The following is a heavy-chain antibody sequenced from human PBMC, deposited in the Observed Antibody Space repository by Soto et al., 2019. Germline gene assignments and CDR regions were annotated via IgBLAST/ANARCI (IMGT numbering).Heavy chain of an antibody. D-gene: IGHD3-22*01. CDR1: GGSISSRSYY. Sequence: SETLSLTCAVSGGSISSRSYYWAWIRRPPGKGLEWIGSIYYSGSTYDNPSLKSRVSTSVEMSKNQFSLKLSSVTAADTAVYYCARLLYARSGYSYFYYWGQGNLVTVSS. CDR2: IYYSGST. J-gene: IGHJ4*02. CDR3: ARLLYARSGYSYFYY. V-gene: IGHV4-39*01.